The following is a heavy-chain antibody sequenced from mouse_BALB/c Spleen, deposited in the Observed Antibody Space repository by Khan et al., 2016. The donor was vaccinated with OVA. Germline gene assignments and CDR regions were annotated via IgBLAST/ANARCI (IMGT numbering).Heavy chain of an antibody. D-gene: IGHD2-12*01. J-gene: IGHJ3*01. Sequence: QVQLQQSGPGLVQPSQSLSITCTVSGFSLTTYGIHWVRQSPGKGLEWLGVIWSGGSTDSNAPFKSRLSISKDNSKSQVFFKMNSLQADDTAIYYCARSSYRYDFTYWGQGTLVTVAA. CDR3: ARSSYRYDFTY. CDR2: IWSGGST. V-gene: IGHV2-2*01. CDR1: GFSLTTYG.